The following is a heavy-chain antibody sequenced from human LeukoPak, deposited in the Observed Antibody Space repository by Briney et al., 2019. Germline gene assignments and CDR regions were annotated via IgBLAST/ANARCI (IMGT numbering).Heavy chain of an antibody. J-gene: IGHJ3*02. CDR3: TRDYDILPGYFKGAFDI. V-gene: IGHV3-15*01. CDR1: GFTFSNVW. CDR2: IKSKTDGGTT. D-gene: IGHD3-9*01. Sequence: GGSRRLSCAASGFTFSNVWVSWVRQAPGKGLEWVGRIKSKTDGGTTDYSAPVKGRFTISRDDSSNTVYLQMNSLKTEDTAIYYCTRDYDILPGYFKGAFDIWGQGTMVTVSS.